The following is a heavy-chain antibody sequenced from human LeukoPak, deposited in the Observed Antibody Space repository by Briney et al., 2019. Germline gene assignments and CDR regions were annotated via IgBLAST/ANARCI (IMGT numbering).Heavy chain of an antibody. J-gene: IGHJ4*02. Sequence: GGSLRLSCAASGFTFSSYGMHWVRQAPGKGLEWVAVISYDGSNKYYADSVKGRFTISRDNSKNTLYLQMNSLRAEDTAVYYCARGPPACSTNCYGYLDYWGQGTLVTVSS. V-gene: IGHV3-33*01. D-gene: IGHD2-2*01. CDR1: GFTFSSYG. CDR2: ISYDGSNK. CDR3: ARGPPACSTNCYGYLDY.